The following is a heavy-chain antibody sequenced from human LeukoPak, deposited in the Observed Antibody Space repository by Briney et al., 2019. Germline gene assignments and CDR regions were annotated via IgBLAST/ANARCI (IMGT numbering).Heavy chain of an antibody. V-gene: IGHV4-4*07. Sequence: PSETLSLTCTVSGGAIRSHYWNWIRQPAGKGLEWIGRIYSSGYTNDNPCLKSRITMSVDMSKNQFSLRLNYVTAADTAVYYCARGEHSVDSWGQGMLVTVSS. CDR3: ARGEHSVDS. D-gene: IGHD1/OR15-1a*01. J-gene: IGHJ4*02. CDR2: IYSSGYT. CDR1: GGAIRSHY.